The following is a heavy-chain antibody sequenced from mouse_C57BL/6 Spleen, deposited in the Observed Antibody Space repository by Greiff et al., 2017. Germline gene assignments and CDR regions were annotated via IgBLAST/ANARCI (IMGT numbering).Heavy chain of an antibody. V-gene: IGHV5-9*01. J-gene: IGHJ2*01. CDR1: GFTFSSYT. Sequence: EVQRVESGGGLVKPGGSLKLSCAASGFTFSSYTMSWVRQTPEKRLAWVATISGGGGNTYYPDSVKGRFTISRDNAKNTLYLQMSSLRSEDTALYYCARQGEGNYGYYFDYWGQGTTLTVSS. D-gene: IGHD2-1*01. CDR2: ISGGGGNT. CDR3: ARQGEGNYGYYFDY.